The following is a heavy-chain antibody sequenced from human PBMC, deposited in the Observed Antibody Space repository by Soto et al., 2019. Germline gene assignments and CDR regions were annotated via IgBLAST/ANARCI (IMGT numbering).Heavy chain of an antibody. J-gene: IGHJ6*02. CDR1: GGTFSSYA. Sequence: ASVKVSCKASGGTFSSYAISWVRQAPGQGLEWMGGIIPILGIANYAQKFQGRVTITADKSTSTAYMELSSLRSEDTAVYYCARSFTILPRGYYYYGMDVWGQGTTVTVSS. V-gene: IGHV1-69*10. CDR3: ARSFTILPRGYYYYGMDV. CDR2: IIPILGIA. D-gene: IGHD3-3*01.